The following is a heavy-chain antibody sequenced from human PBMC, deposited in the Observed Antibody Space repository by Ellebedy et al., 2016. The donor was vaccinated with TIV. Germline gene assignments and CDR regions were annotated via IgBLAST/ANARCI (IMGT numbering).Heavy chain of an antibody. J-gene: IGHJ4*02. D-gene: IGHD3-3*01. V-gene: IGHV3-48*02. CDR2: IPSSGSAI. CDR3: ARDSPAGNGDYWSGHNPAWGFDY. CDR1: GFTFSSYS. Sequence: GGSLRLSXAASGFTFSSYSMNWVRQAPGKGLEWLSYIPSSGSAIFYADSVKGRFTISRDNAKNSLYLQMNSLRDEDTAVYYCARDSPAGNGDYWSGHNPAWGFDYWGRGTRVTVSS.